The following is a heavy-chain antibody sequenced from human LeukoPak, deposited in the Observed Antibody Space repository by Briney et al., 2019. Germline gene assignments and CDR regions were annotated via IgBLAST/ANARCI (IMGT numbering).Heavy chain of an antibody. Sequence: GGSLRLSCAASGFTFSSYEMDWVRQAPGKGLEWVSYISSSGSAMYYADSMKGRFTISRDNAKNSLYLQMNSLRAEDTAVYYCARDVAPIDYWGQGTLVTVSS. CDR2: ISSSGSAM. J-gene: IGHJ4*02. CDR3: ARDVAPIDY. V-gene: IGHV3-48*03. CDR1: GFTFSSYE.